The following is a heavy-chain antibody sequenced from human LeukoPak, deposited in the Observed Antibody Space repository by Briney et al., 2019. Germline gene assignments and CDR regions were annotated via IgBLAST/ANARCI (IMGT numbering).Heavy chain of an antibody. D-gene: IGHD1-1*01. J-gene: IGHJ4*02. V-gene: IGHV3-23*01. Sequence: GGSLRLSCAASGFSVSSNYMTWVRQAPGKGLEWVSAISGSGGSTYYADSVKGRFTISRDNSKNTLYLQMNSLRAEDTAVYYCAKDFGTIAYWGQGTLVSVSS. CDR2: ISGSGGST. CDR1: GFSVSSNY. CDR3: AKDFGTIAY.